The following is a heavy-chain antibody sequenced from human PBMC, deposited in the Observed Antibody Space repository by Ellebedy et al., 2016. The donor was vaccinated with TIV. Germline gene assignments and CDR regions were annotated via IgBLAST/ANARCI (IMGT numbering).Heavy chain of an antibody. V-gene: IGHV3-48*02. CDR3: AREGTRVVPAAIGMDV. CDR1: GFTFSSYS. D-gene: IGHD2-2*01. CDR2: ISSSSSTI. Sequence: GESLKISXAASGFTFSSYSMNWVRQAPGKGLEWVSYISSSSSTIYYADSVKGRFTISRDNAKNSLYLQMNSLRDEDTAVYYCAREGTRVVPAAIGMDVWGQGTTVTVSS. J-gene: IGHJ6*02.